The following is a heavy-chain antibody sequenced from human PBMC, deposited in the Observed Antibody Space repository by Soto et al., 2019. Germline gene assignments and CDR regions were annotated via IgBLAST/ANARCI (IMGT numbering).Heavy chain of an antibody. CDR1: GGSISSGGYS. Sequence: SETLSLTCSVSGGSISSGGYSWSWIRQPPGKGLEWIGYIYHSGSTYYNPSLKSRVTISVDRSKNQFSLKLSSVTAADTAVYYCARGQVVAAQHWGQGTLVTVSS. CDR3: ARGQVVAAQH. D-gene: IGHD2-15*01. V-gene: IGHV4-30-2*01. J-gene: IGHJ4*02. CDR2: IYHSGST.